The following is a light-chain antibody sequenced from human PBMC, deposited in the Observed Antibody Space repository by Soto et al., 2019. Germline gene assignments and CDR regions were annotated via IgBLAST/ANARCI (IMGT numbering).Light chain of an antibody. CDR2: DAS. CDR1: QSVTNS. CDR3: QQRSNWRT. V-gene: IGKV3-11*01. J-gene: IGKJ5*01. Sequence: EIFLTQSPDTLSLSPGERATLSCRASQSVTNSIAWYQQRPGQAPRLLVYDASNRATGVPARFSGSGSGTDFTLTISSLEPEDFAVYYCQQRSNWRTFGQGTRLEIK.